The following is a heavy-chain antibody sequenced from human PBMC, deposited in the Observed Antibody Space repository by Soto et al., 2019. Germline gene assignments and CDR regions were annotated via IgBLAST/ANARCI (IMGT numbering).Heavy chain of an antibody. CDR1: GFTFTSSA. V-gene: IGHV1-18*01. Sequence: ASVKVSCKASGFTFTSSAVQWVRQARGQRLEWMGWISAYNGNTNYAQKLQGRVTMTTDTSTSTAYMELRSLRSDDTAVYYCARDRTEYCGGDCSSYYFDYWGQGTLVTVSS. CDR2: ISAYNGNT. D-gene: IGHD2-21*02. J-gene: IGHJ4*02. CDR3: ARDRTEYCGGDCSSYYFDY.